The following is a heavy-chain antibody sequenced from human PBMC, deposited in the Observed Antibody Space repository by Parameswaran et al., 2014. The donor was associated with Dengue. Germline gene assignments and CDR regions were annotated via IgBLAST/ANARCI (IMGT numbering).Heavy chain of an antibody. V-gene: IGHV3-9*01. CDR2: ISWNSGSI. J-gene: IGHJ4*02. CDR3: AKDTVADQLLYYFDY. D-gene: IGHD2-2*01. Sequence: VRQAPGKGLEWVSGISWNSGSIGYADSVKGRFTISRDNAKNSLYLQMNSLRAEDTALYYCAKDTVADQLLYYFDYWGQGTLVTVSS.